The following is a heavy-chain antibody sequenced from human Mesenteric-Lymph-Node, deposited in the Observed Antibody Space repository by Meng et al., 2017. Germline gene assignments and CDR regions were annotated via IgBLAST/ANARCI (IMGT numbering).Heavy chain of an antibody. V-gene: IGHV3-15*01. D-gene: IGHD6-13*01. CDR3: VSWDY. CDR1: GFTFSNAW. CDR2: IKSKTYGGAT. Sequence: EVQLVESGGDLVKPGESLRLSCAASGFTFSNAWMTWVRQAPGKGLEWVGHIKSKTYGGATDYAAPVKGRFTISRDDSKNTLYLQMNSLKIEDTAVYYCVSWDYWGRGTLVTVSS. J-gene: IGHJ4*02.